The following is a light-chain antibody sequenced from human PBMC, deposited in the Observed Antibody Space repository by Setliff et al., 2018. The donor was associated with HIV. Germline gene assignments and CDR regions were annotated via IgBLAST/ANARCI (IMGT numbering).Light chain of an antibody. V-gene: IGLV2-14*01. Sequence: QSALTQPASVSGSPGQSITISCTGTNSDIGGYDYVYWYQQQPGKAPKLMIYGVSGRPSGVSYRFSGSKSGTTASLTISGLQTEDEADYFCSSYTSSGTYGFGTGTKVTVL. CDR3: SSYTSSGTYG. J-gene: IGLJ1*01. CDR1: NSDIGGYDY. CDR2: GVS.